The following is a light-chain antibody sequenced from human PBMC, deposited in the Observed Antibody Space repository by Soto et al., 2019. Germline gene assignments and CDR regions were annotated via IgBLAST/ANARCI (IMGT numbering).Light chain of an antibody. V-gene: IGKV1-12*01. Sequence: IQMTQSPSSVSASVGDRVTITCRARQGIRSWLDWIQQKPGKAPKLLIYAASSLQSGVPSRFSGSGSGTDFTLTISSLQPEDFATYYCQQANSFPLTFGGGTKVEIK. CDR2: AAS. J-gene: IGKJ4*01. CDR1: QGIRSW. CDR3: QQANSFPLT.